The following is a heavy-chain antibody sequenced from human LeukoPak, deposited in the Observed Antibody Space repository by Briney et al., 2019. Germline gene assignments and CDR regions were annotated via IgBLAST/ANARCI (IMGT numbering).Heavy chain of an antibody. V-gene: IGHV3-30*18. Sequence: GRSLRLSCAASGFTFSSYGMHWVRQAPGKGLEWVAVISYDGSNKYYADSVKGRFTISRDNSKNTLYLQMNSLRAEDTAVYYCAKAFYGSGHGAFDIWGQGTMVTVSS. CDR1: GFTFSSYG. J-gene: IGHJ3*02. D-gene: IGHD3-10*01. CDR3: AKAFYGSGHGAFDI. CDR2: ISYDGSNK.